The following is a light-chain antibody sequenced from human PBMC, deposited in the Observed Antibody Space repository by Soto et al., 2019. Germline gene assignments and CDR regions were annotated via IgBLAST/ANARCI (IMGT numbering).Light chain of an antibody. CDR3: QQSYSTPYT. V-gene: IGKV1-39*01. Sequence: IHMTQSPSSLSASVGDRVTITSRSSQRIATYLNWYQQKPGKTPKLLISTPATLQGFVPSRFSRSGSGTDFTLTITTLQPADFATYICQQSYSTPYTFGQGTKLEIK. J-gene: IGKJ2*01. CDR2: TPA. CDR1: QRIATY.